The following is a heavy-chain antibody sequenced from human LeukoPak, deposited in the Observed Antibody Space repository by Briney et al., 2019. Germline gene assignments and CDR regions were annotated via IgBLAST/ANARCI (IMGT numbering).Heavy chain of an antibody. J-gene: IGHJ4*02. Sequence: RGGSLRLSCAASGFTFSSYGMHWVRQAPGKGLEWVAFIRYDGSNKYYADSVKGRFTISRDNSKNTLYLQMNSLRAEDTAVYYCAKDITIFGVVITVLDYWGQGTLVTVSS. CDR1: GFTFSSYG. CDR2: IRYDGSNK. D-gene: IGHD3-3*01. V-gene: IGHV3-30*02. CDR3: AKDITIFGVVITVLDY.